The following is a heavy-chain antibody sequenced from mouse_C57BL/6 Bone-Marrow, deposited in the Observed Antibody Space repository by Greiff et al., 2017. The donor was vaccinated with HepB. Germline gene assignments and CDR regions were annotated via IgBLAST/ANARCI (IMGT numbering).Heavy chain of an antibody. CDR1: GYTFTSYG. Sequence: QVQLQQSGAELARPGASVKLSCKASGYTFTSYGISWVKQRTGQGLEWIGETYPRSGNTYYNEKFKGKATLTADKSSSTAYMELRSLTSEDSAVYFCARGWLQFAYWGQGTLVTVSA. CDR3: ARGWLQFAY. CDR2: TYPRSGNT. D-gene: IGHD2-3*01. V-gene: IGHV1-81*01. J-gene: IGHJ3*01.